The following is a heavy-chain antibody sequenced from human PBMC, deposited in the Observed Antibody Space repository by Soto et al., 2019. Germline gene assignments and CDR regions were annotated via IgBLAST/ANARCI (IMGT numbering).Heavy chain of an antibody. CDR3: TKGYYGSGSSYFDY. Sequence: EVQWVEPGGGLVQPGGSLRLSCAASGFTVAESAMHWVRQAPGKGLEWGSGISWNSRSIDYADSVKGRFTISRDNPKNSLFLQMNSLRPEDTALYYCTKGYYGSGSSYFDYWSRGALVTVSS. CDR2: ISWNSRSI. J-gene: IGHJ4*02. V-gene: IGHV3-9*01. CDR1: GFTVAESA. D-gene: IGHD3-10*01.